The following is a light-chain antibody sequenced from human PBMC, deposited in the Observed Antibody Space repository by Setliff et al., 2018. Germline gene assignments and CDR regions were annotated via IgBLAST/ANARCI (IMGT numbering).Light chain of an antibody. CDR3: SSYAGLTTWI. CDR2: DVS. CDR1: RRDVGSFNL. V-gene: IGLV2-23*02. Sequence: QSVLTQPASVSGSPGQSISISCTGTRRDVGSFNLVTWYHHRPGKAPQVIIFDVSDRPSGVSNRFSGSKSGDTAYLTISGLQAEDEANYFCSSYAGLTTWIFGAGTKVTV. J-gene: IGLJ1*01.